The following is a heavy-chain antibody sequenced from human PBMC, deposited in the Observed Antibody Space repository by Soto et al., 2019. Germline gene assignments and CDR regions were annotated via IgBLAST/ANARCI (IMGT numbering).Heavy chain of an antibody. V-gene: IGHV1-69*01. J-gene: IGHJ4*02. CDR2: IIPIFGTA. Sequence: QVQLVQSGAEVKKPGSSVKVSCKASGGTFSSYAISWVRQAPGQGLEWMGGIIPIFGTANYAQKFQGRVTITADESTSTAYMELSGLRSEDTAVYYCARGSSLPYYYDSSGYPLDYWGQGTLVTVSS. CDR1: GGTFSSYA. D-gene: IGHD3-22*01. CDR3: ARGSSLPYYYDSSGYPLDY.